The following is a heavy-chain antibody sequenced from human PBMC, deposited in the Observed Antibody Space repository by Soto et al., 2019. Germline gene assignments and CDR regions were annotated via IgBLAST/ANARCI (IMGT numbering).Heavy chain of an antibody. D-gene: IGHD7-27*01. V-gene: IGHV3-21*01. J-gene: IGHJ3*02. CDR1: GFTFSSYS. Sequence: GGSLRLSCAASGFTFSSYSMNWVRQAPGKGLEWVSSISSSSYIYYADSVKGRFTISRDNAKNSLYLQMNSLRAEDTAVYYCARDQDWGYALYAFDIWGQGTMVTVSS. CDR2: ISSSSYI. CDR3: ARDQDWGYALYAFDI.